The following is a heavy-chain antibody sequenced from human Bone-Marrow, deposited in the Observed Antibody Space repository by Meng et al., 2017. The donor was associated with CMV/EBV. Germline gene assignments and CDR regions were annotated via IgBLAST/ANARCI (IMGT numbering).Heavy chain of an antibody. D-gene: IGHD4-23*01. V-gene: IGHV3-21*04. J-gene: IGHJ6*02. CDR1: GFTFSSYS. CDR3: AKVLRARTPNFYYGMDF. CDR2: ISSSSSYI. Sequence: GGSLRLSCAASGFTFSSYSMNWVRQAPGKGLEWVSSISSSSSYIYYADSVKGRFTISRDNAKNSLYLQMNSLRAEDTAVYYCAKVLRARTPNFYYGMDFWGQGTMVTVSS.